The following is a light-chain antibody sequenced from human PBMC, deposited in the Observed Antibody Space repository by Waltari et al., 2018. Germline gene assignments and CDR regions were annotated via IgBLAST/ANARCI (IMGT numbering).Light chain of an antibody. CDR1: SSNIGAGYD. J-gene: IGLJ2*01. Sequence: QSVLTQPPSVSGAPGQRVTISCTGISSNIGAGYDVHWYQQLPGTAPKLLVYGNNNRPSGVPDRFSGSKSGTSASLAITGLQAEDEADYYCQSYDSRLAVVFGGGTKVTVL. CDR3: QSYDSRLAVV. V-gene: IGLV1-40*01. CDR2: GNN.